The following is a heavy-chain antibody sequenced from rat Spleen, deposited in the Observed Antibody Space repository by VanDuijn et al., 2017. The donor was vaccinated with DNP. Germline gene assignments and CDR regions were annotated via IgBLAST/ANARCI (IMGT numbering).Heavy chain of an antibody. J-gene: IGHJ2*01. Sequence: EVQLVESGGDLVQPGRSLKLSCVASGFTFNNYWMTWIRQVPGKGLEWIASITGSGGTTYYPDSVKGRFTISRDNAKNTLYLQMNSLRSEDTATYFCASWSPIAPISTSNYWGQGVMVTVSS. CDR3: ASWSPIAPISTSNY. CDR2: ITGSGGTT. CDR1: GFTFNNYW. V-gene: IGHV5-31*01. D-gene: IGHD1-2*01.